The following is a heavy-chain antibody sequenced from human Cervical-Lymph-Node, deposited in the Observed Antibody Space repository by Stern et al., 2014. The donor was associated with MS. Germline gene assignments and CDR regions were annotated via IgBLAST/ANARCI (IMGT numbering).Heavy chain of an antibody. J-gene: IGHJ6*02. D-gene: IGHD6-6*01. CDR1: GLTFEDHA. CDR3: VKDVSSSLEYYFGMDV. CDR2: IRWNSNTK. V-gene: IGHV3-9*01. Sequence: QLVESGGGMVQPGRSLRLSCVATGLTFEDHAMHWVRRAAGKGLEWGSGIRWNSNTKAYASSVKGRFNISRDNAKNALYLQMDSLRAEDTALYYCVKDVSSSLEYYFGMDVWGQGTAVAVSS.